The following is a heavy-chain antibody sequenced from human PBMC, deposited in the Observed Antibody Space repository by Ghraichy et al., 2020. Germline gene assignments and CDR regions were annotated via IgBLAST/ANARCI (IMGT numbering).Heavy chain of an antibody. J-gene: IGHJ2*01. Sequence: SETLSLTCTVSGGSISSYYWSWIRQPPGKGLEWIGYIYYSGSTNYNPSLKSRVTISVDTSKNQFSLKLSSVTAADTAVYYCAREGYTMVRGEGYWYFDLWGRGTLVTVSS. V-gene: IGHV4-59*01. D-gene: IGHD3-10*01. CDR3: AREGYTMVRGEGYWYFDL. CDR2: IYYSGST. CDR1: GGSISSYY.